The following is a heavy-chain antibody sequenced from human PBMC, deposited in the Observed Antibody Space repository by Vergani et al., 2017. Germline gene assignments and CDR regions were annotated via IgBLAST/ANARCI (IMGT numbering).Heavy chain of an antibody. V-gene: IGHV3-15*01. CDR2: IKSKTDGGTT. D-gene: IGHD3-22*01. CDR1: GFTFSNAW. J-gene: IGHJ5*02. CDR3: TALIGDFYYYDSSGSVT. Sequence: EVQLLESGGGLVQPGGSLRLSCAASGFTFSNAWMSWVRQAPGKGLEWVGRIKSKTDGGTTDYAAPVKGRFTISKDDSKNTLYLQMNSLKTEDTAVYYCTALIGDFYYYDSSGSVTWGQGTLVTVSS.